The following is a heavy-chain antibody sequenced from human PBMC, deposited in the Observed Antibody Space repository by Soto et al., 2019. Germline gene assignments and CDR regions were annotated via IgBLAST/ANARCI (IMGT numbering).Heavy chain of an antibody. CDR2: ILPILDVA. Sequence: QVQLVQSGAEVRKPGSSVKVSCKASGGSFSTYSINWVRQAPGQGLEWMGRILPILDVANYAQKFQGRVTITADKSTGTAYMEWNTLRSQDTAVYYCVAGYNSGLDYWGQGNLVTVSS. J-gene: IGHJ4*02. D-gene: IGHD5-12*01. CDR1: GGSFSTYS. V-gene: IGHV1-69*02. CDR3: VAGYNSGLDY.